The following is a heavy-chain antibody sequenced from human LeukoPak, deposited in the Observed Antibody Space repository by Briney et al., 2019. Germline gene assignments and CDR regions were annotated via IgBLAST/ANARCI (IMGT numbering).Heavy chain of an antibody. CDR1: GFTFSNYW. CDR3: IRDFRSADL. CDR2: IYVDGRTT. J-gene: IGHJ5*02. V-gene: IGHV3-74*01. Sequence: GGSLRLSCVASGFTFSNYWMHWVRQPPGKGLVWVSRIYVDGRTTNYADSVEGRFTISRDNAKNTVYLELNSLSVEDTATYYCIRDFRSADLWGQGTLVTVTS.